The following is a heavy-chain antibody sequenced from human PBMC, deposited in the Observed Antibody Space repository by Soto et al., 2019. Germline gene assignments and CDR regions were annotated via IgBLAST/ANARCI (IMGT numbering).Heavy chain of an antibody. V-gene: IGHV5-51*01. D-gene: IGHD3-22*01. CDR3: ARGVVSTRGFDY. Sequence: DRVRQMPGKGLELMGIIYPSYSDTRYRPSFQGQVTISADKSISSAYLQWSSLRASDTAMYYCARGVVSTRGFDYWGQGTPVTVYS. J-gene: IGHJ4*02. CDR2: IYPSYSDT.